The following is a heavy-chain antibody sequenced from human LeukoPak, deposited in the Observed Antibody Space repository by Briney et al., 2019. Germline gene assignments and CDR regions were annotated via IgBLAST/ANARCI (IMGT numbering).Heavy chain of an antibody. CDR3: ARSAEISGYWPKVVVDV. J-gene: IGHJ6*02. D-gene: IGHD3-22*01. CDR1: GYTFNNYD. CDR2: MKPNTGKT. V-gene: IGHV1-8*01. Sequence: AAVKVSCKASGYTFNNYDINWLRQATGQGLEWMGWMKPNTGKTGYAQNFQGRVTMTSNTSISTAYMELSSPRSDDTAVYYCARSAEISGYWPKVVVDVWGQGTTVTVSS.